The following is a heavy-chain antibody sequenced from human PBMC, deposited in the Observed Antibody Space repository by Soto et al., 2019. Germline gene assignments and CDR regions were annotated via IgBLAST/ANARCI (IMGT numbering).Heavy chain of an antibody. J-gene: IGHJ3*02. V-gene: IGHV4-30-4*01. CDR2: IYYSGST. CDR1: GGSISSGDYY. Sequence: QVQLQESGPGLVKPSQTLSLTCTVSGGSISSGDYYWSWIRQPPGKGLEWIGYIYYSGSTYYNPSLKSRVTISVDTPKSQFALKRSSVTAAYSAVYYCAREGLRSTVDPRAFDIWGQGTMVTVSS. CDR3: AREGLRSTVDPRAFDI. D-gene: IGHD4-17*01.